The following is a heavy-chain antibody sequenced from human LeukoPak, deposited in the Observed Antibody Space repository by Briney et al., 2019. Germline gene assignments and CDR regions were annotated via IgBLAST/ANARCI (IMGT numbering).Heavy chain of an antibody. CDR2: INANSGTR. Sequence: PGGSLRLSCEASGFAFSFFAMSWLRQPPGKGLEWVSTINANSGTRSYAASVRGRFTISRDNAKNSLYLQMNSLRAEDTAVYYCASQTSAKGFDYWGQGTLVTVSS. CDR3: ASQTSAKGFDY. CDR1: GFAFSFFA. J-gene: IGHJ4*02. V-gene: IGHV3-21*04. D-gene: IGHD2-2*01.